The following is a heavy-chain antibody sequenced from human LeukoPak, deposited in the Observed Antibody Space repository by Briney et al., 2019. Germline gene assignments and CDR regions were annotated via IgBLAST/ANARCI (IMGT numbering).Heavy chain of an antibody. Sequence: GGSLRLSCAASGFTFSSYSIHWVRQAPGKGLEWVAVIAYDGGNKYYADSVKGRFTISRDNSKNTLYLQMNSLRTEDTAVYYCARDSSPWYYYDRSGANGFDPWGQGTLVTDPS. J-gene: IGHJ5*02. D-gene: IGHD3-22*01. V-gene: IGHV3-30-3*01. CDR1: GFTFSSYS. CDR2: IAYDGGNK. CDR3: ARDSSPWYYYDRSGANGFDP.